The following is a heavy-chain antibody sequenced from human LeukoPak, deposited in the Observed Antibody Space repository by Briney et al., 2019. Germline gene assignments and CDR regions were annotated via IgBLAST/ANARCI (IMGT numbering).Heavy chain of an antibody. Sequence: SETLSLTCAVYGGSFSGYYWSWIRQPPGKGLEWIGEINHSGSTNYNPSLKSRVTILVDTSKNQFSLKLSSVTAAGTAVYYCARGIQLWSSRLFYPLGQGTLVTVCS. CDR1: GGSFSGYY. D-gene: IGHD5-18*01. V-gene: IGHV4-34*01. CDR3: ARGIQLWSSRLFYP. CDR2: INHSGST. J-gene: IGHJ5*02.